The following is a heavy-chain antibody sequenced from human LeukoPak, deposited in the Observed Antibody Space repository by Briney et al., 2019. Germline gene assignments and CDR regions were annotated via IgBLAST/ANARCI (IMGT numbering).Heavy chain of an antibody. D-gene: IGHD5-24*01. CDR3: ARGPRDGGY. CDR2: INPTDGYT. CDR1: GHTITTYY. V-gene: IGHV1-46*01. Sequence: GASVKVSCKASGHTITTYYMHWVRQAPGQGLEWMGVINPTDGYTNYAEKFQGRVTMTRDMSTSTVYMEVSSLRSDDTAVYYCARGPRDGGYWGQGTLVTVSS. J-gene: IGHJ4*02.